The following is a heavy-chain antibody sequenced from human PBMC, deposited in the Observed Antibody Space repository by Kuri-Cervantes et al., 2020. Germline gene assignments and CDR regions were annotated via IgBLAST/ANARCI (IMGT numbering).Heavy chain of an antibody. CDR1: GFTFSSYS. CDR2: ITSGSSAI. Sequence: GGSLRLSCAASGFTFSSYSMNWVRQAPGKGLYWVSYITSGSSAIYYADSVKGRFTISRDNAKNSLYLQMNSLRAEDTAVYYCARAITRNDAFDIWGQGTMVTVSS. V-gene: IGHV3-21*05. CDR3: ARAITRNDAFDI. J-gene: IGHJ3*02.